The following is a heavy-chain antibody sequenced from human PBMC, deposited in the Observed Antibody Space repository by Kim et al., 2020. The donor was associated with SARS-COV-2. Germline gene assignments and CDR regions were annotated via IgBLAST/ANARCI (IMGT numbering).Heavy chain of an antibody. CDR3: AADPLHGGYGPYYYGMDV. CDR2: IIVGSGNT. D-gene: IGHD5-12*01. V-gene: IGHV1-58*01. CDR1: GFTFTSSA. Sequence: SVKVSCKASGFTFTSSAVQWVRQARGQRLEWIGWIIVGSGNTNYAQKFQERVTITRDMSTSTAYMELSSLRSEDTAVYYCAADPLHGGYGPYYYGMDVWGEGTTGTVSS. J-gene: IGHJ6*04.